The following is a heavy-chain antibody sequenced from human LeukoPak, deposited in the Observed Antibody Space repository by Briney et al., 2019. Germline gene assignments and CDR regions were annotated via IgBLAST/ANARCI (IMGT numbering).Heavy chain of an antibody. D-gene: IGHD1-7*01. V-gene: IGHV4-59*06. J-gene: IGHJ5*02. CDR3: ARTPYNWNYHWFDP. Sequence: PSETLSLTCTVSGGSISSYYWSWIRQPPGKGLEWIGYIYYSGSTYYNPPLKSRVTISVDTSKNQFSLKLSSVTAADTAVYYCARTPYNWNYHWFDPWGQGTLVTVSS. CDR1: GGSISSYY. CDR2: IYYSGST.